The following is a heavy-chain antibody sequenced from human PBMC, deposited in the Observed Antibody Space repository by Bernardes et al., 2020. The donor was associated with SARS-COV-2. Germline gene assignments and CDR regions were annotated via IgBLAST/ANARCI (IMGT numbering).Heavy chain of an antibody. V-gene: IGHV3-33*01. D-gene: IGHD1-26*01. Sequence: GGSLRLSCAASGFTFRTFGLHWVRQAPGKGLEWVAVIWYDGSNNYGNDKYYADSVKGRFTISRDNSKNTVYLQMNSLRADDTAVYYCARDLYGGSYYPDYWGQGTLVTVSS. CDR1: GFTFRTFG. J-gene: IGHJ4*02. CDR2: IWYDGSNNYGNDK. CDR3: ARDLYGGSYYPDY.